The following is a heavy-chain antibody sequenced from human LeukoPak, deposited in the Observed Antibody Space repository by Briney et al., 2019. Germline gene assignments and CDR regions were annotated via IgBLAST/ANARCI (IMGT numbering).Heavy chain of an antibody. CDR1: GGSISSGSYY. D-gene: IGHD3-22*01. CDR2: IYTSGST. Sequence: SETLSLTCTVSGGSISSGSYYWSWIQQPAGKGLEWIGRIYTSGSTNYNPSLKSRVTISVDTSKNQFSLKLSSVTAADTAVYYCARAPKRITMIVATYFDYWGQGTLVTVSS. V-gene: IGHV4-61*02. CDR3: ARAPKRITMIVATYFDY. J-gene: IGHJ4*02.